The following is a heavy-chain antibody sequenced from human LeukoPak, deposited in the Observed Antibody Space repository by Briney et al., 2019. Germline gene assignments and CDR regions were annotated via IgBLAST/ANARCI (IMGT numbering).Heavy chain of an antibody. V-gene: IGHV3-15*01. Sequence: GGSLRLSCAASGFTFTNAWMSWVRQAPGKGLEWVGRFKTKTDGGTTDYAAPVKGRFTISRDASKNTLYLQMDSLKTEDTAMYYCTTDNWRGLDAFDIWGQGTMVTVSS. CDR2: FKTKTDGGTT. CDR3: TTDNWRGLDAFDI. J-gene: IGHJ3*02. D-gene: IGHD3-3*01. CDR1: GFTFTNAW.